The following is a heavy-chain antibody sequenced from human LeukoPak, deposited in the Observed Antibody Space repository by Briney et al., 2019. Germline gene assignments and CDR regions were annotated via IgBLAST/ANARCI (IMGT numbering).Heavy chain of an antibody. V-gene: IGHV3-53*01. Sequence: PGGSLRLSCAASGFSVSSKYMTWVRQAPGKGLEWVSIIYSDYSGGSTYYADSVKGRFTISRDNSKNMLYLQMNSLRAEDTAVYSCARGTVTAPDYWGQGTLVTVSS. CDR2: IYSDYSGGST. CDR3: ARGTVTAPDY. D-gene: IGHD4-17*01. J-gene: IGHJ4*02. CDR1: GFSVSSKY.